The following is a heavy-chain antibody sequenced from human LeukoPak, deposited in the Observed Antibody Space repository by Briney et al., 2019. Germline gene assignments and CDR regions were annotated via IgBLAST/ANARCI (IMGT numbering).Heavy chain of an antibody. CDR3: ARDFEGVHRTTNSYTYYYYMDV. V-gene: IGHV3-23*01. Sequence: GGSLRLSCAASGFTFSSYAMNWVRQAPGKGLEWVSTISGSGSSTYYADSVKGRFTISRDNSKNTVYLQMNSLRAEDTAVYYCARDFEGVHRTTNSYTYYYYMDVWGKGTTVIVSS. CDR2: ISGSGSST. CDR1: GFTFSSYA. D-gene: IGHD2/OR15-2a*01. J-gene: IGHJ6*03.